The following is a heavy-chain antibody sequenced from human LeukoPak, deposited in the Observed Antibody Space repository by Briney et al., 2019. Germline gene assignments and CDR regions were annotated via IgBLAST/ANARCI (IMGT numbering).Heavy chain of an antibody. CDR3: AREEVVPAAMKGYYYYYGMDV. Sequence: GGSLRLSCAASGFTFSSFAMTWVRQAPGKGLEWVSGISGSGGSTYYADSVRGRFTISRDNSKNTLYLQMNSLTAEDTALYYCAREEVVPAAMKGYYYYYGMDVWGQGTTVTVSS. CDR1: GFTFSSFA. V-gene: IGHV3-23*01. J-gene: IGHJ6*02. CDR2: ISGSGGST. D-gene: IGHD2-2*01.